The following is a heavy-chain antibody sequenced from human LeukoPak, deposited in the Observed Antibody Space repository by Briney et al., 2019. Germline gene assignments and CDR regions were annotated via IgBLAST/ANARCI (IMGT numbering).Heavy chain of an antibody. CDR3: ARRGSSSRYYFDY. CDR1: GLTFSSYD. J-gene: IGHJ4*02. Sequence: GGSLSLLCALSGLTFSSYDMNCVRHSPARGREWVSYISSTGNTIYYADSVKGRFTISRDDATNSVSLQMNSLRADETAVYYCARRGSSSRYYFDYWGQGTPVTVSS. CDR2: ISSTGNTI. D-gene: IGHD6-13*01. V-gene: IGHV3-48*03.